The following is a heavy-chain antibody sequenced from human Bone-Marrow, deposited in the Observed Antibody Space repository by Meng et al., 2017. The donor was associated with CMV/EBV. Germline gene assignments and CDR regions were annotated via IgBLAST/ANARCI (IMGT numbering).Heavy chain of an antibody. Sequence: GGSLRLSCAASGFTFSGSAMHWVRQASGKGLEWVGRIRSKANSYATAYAASVKGRFTISRDDSKNTAYLQMNSLKTGDTAVYYCTRSAAATYYYYGMDVWGQGTTVTVSS. CDR1: GFTFSGSA. J-gene: IGHJ6*02. V-gene: IGHV3-73*01. CDR3: TRSAAATYYYYGMDV. D-gene: IGHD6-13*01. CDR2: IRSKANSYAT.